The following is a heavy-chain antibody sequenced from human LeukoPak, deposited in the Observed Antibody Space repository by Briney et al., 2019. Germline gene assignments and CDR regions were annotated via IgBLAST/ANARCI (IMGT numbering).Heavy chain of an antibody. J-gene: IGHJ6*02. CDR3: AAASPKTQYYYYYYGMDV. V-gene: IGHV1-24*01. CDR2: FDPEDGKT. Sequence: ASVKVSCKVSGYTLTELSMHWVRQAPGKGLEWMGGFDPEDGKTIYAQKFQGRVTMTEDTSTDTAYMELCSLRSEDTAVYYCAAASPKTQYYYYYYGMDVWGQGTTVTVSS. CDR1: GYTLTELS.